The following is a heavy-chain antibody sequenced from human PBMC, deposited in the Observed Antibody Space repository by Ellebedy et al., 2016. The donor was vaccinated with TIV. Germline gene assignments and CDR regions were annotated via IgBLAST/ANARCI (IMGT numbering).Heavy chain of an antibody. CDR2: VSSRSDFI. Sequence: GESLKISCEASGFTFSRYSLNWVRQAPGKGLEWVSAVSSRSDFIYYADSVKGRFTISRDNAKRSLYLQMDSLRAEDTAAYYCARDPPDARILAGTSEDPDAFDIWGQGTMVTVSS. CDR1: GFTFSRYS. CDR3: ARDPPDARILAGTSEDPDAFDI. D-gene: IGHD1-7*01. J-gene: IGHJ3*02. V-gene: IGHV3-21*01.